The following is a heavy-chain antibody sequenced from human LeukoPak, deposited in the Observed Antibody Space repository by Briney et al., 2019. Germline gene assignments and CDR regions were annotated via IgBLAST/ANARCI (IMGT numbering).Heavy chain of an antibody. V-gene: IGHV3-48*02. Sequence: PGGSLRLSCAASGFSFGNYSMNWVRQAPGTGLEWISYISSSSSTIYYADSVEGRFTISRDNAKNSLYLQMNSLRDDDTVIYYCARVDCSGGGCYSALNLWGQGTLVTVSS. CDR2: ISSSSSTI. J-gene: IGHJ4*02. CDR3: ARVDCSGGGCYSALNL. D-gene: IGHD2-15*01. CDR1: GFSFGNYS.